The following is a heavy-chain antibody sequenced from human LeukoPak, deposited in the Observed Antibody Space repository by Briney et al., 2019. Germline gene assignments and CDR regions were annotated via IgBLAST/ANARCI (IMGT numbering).Heavy chain of an antibody. CDR2: VHHGGDS. CDR1: GDSITCHSW. Sequence: PSETLSLTCAVSGDSITCHSWWSWVRQPPGKGLEWIGEVHHGGDSNYDSSLEIRVTISVDKSKNRFSLNLRSVNAADTATYYCASHVTVLGTRGFDFRGRGTLVTV. V-gene: IGHV4-4*02. CDR3: ASHVTVLGTRGFDF. D-gene: IGHD6-19*01. J-gene: IGHJ4*02.